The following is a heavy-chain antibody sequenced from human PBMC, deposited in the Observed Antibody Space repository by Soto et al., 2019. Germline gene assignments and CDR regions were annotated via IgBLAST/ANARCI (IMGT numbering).Heavy chain of an antibody. J-gene: IGHJ6*03. Sequence: SVKVSCKASGGTFSSYAISWVRQAPGQGLEWMGGIIPIFGTANYAQKFQGRVTITADESTSTAYMEQSSLRSEDTAVYYCGSTNYPHPLKSRVTISADTAKDQFSPKQSSVTAAGTAVYYCARYYYGSGSYYNDPSYYYYYYYMDVWGKGTTVTVSS. CDR3: GSTNYPHPLKSRVTISADTAKDQFSPKQSSVTAAGTAVYYCARYYYGSGSYYNDPSYYYYYYYMDV. CDR2: IIPIFGTA. D-gene: IGHD3-10*01. V-gene: IGHV1-69*13. CDR1: GGTFSSYA.